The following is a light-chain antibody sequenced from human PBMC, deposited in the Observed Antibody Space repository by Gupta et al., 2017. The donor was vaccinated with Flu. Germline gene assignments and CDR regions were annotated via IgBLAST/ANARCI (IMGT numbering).Light chain of an antibody. CDR3: QQSYSTPHT. CDR2: AAS. J-gene: IGKJ2*01. Sequence: LNWEQQKTGKALKRLIYAASSLQSGVSSRFSGSGSGTDGTDFTLTISSLQPDDFAIYYCQQSYSTPHTFGQGTKLDIK. V-gene: IGKV1-39*01.